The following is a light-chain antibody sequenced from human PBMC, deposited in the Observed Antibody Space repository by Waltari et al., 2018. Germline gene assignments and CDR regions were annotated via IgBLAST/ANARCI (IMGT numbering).Light chain of an antibody. Sequence: EIVLTQSTATLSLSPGERPTLSCRASQSVSSYLAWYQQKPGQAPRLLIYDASNRATGIPARFSGSGSGTDFTLTISSLEPEDFAVYYCQQRSNWPPTFGGGTKVEIK. V-gene: IGKV3-11*01. CDR3: QQRSNWPPT. CDR2: DAS. J-gene: IGKJ4*01. CDR1: QSVSSY.